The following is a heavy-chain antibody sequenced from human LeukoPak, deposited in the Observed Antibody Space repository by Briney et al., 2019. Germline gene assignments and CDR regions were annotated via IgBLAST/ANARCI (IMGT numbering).Heavy chain of an antibody. CDR1: GITFSSCG. Sequence: GGTLRLSCAASGITFSSCGMSWVRQAPGKGLEWVSSISSTGGTTYYADSVKGRFTISRDNAKNSLYLQMNSLRAEDTAVYYCAELGITMIGGVWGKGTTVTISS. V-gene: IGHV3-23*01. D-gene: IGHD3-10*02. J-gene: IGHJ6*04. CDR2: ISSTGGTT. CDR3: AELGITMIGGV.